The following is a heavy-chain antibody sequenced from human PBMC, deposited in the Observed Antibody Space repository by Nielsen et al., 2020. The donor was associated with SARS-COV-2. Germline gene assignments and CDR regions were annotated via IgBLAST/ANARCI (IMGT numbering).Heavy chain of an antibody. CDR2: MTPNSGNT. CDR3: ARPITNNYYYYYMDV. Sequence: ASVKVSCKASGYTFTSYDINWVRQATGQGLEWMGWMTPNSGNTGYAQKFQGRVTMTTDTSTSTAYMELRSLRSDDTAVYYCARPITNNYYYYYMDVWGKGTTVTVSS. J-gene: IGHJ6*03. CDR1: GYTFTSYD. D-gene: IGHD1-1*01. V-gene: IGHV1-8*01.